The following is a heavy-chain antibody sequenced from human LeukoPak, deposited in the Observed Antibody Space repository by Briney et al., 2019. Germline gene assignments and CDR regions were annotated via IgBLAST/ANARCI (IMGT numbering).Heavy chain of an antibody. J-gene: IGHJ4*02. Sequence: SQTLSLTCTVSGGSISSGSYYWSWIRQPAGKGLEWIGRIYTSGSNNYNPSLKSRITISVDTSKNQFSLKQSTVTAADTAVYYCARKNPGGYDYVWGSYRHFDYWGQGTLVTVSS. CDR3: ARKNPGGYDYVWGSYRHFDY. CDR2: IYTSGSN. D-gene: IGHD3-16*02. CDR1: GGSISSGSYY. V-gene: IGHV4-61*02.